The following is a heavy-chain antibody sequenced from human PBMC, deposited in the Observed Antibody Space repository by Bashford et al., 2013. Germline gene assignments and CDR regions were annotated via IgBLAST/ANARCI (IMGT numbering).Heavy chain of an antibody. Sequence: SETLSLTCTVSGGSISSSSYYWGWIRQPPGKGLEWIGSIYYSGSTYYNPSLKSRVTISVDTSKNQFSLKLSSVTAADTAVYYCARRKDDSSGYYLDYWGQGTLVTVSS. J-gene: IGHJ4*02. V-gene: IGHV4-39*01. CDR2: IYYSGST. D-gene: IGHD3-22*01. CDR1: GGSISSSSYY. CDR3: ARRKDDSSGYYLDY.